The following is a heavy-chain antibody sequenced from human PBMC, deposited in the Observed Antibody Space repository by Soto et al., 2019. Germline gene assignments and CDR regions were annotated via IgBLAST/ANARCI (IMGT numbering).Heavy chain of an antibody. CDR3: VKFPVITASYYYQDMDV. Sequence: EVQLLESGGGLVQPGGSLRLSCADSGFTFSTYPMNWVRQAPGKGLEWVSGISGSGISTFYVDTVKGRFTISRDNSKNTVFLQINSLRAEDTAIYYCVKFPVITASYYYQDMDVWGQGTTVTVSS. D-gene: IGHD4-4*01. V-gene: IGHV3-23*01. CDR2: ISGSGIST. J-gene: IGHJ6*03. CDR1: GFTFSTYP.